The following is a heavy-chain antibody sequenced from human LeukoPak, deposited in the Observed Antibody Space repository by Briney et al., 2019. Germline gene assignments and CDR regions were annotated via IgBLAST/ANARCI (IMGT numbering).Heavy chain of an antibody. CDR1: GFTFSAYN. Sequence: PGGSLRLSCAASGFTFSAYNMYWVRQAPGKGLEWVSYISGGSGGIYYADSAKGRFTISRDNAKNSLHLQMNSLRAEDTAVYYYAREWTQHGGGGFYGMDVWGQGTTVTVSS. CDR2: ISGGSGGI. J-gene: IGHJ6*02. D-gene: IGHD2-15*01. CDR3: AREWTQHGGGGFYGMDV. V-gene: IGHV3-48*04.